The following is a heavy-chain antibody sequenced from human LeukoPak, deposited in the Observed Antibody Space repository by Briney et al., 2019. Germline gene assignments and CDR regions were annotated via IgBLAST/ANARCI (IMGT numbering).Heavy chain of an antibody. CDR1: GGSFSGYY. CDR2: INHSGST. Sequence: SETLSLTCAVYGGSFSGYYWSWIRQPPGKGLEWIGEINHSGSTNYNPSLKSRVTISVDTSKNQFSLKLSSVTAADTAVYYCARASTRSGWYTNWFDPWGQGTLVTVSS. CDR3: ARASTRSGWYTNWFDP. D-gene: IGHD6-19*01. J-gene: IGHJ5*02. V-gene: IGHV4-34*01.